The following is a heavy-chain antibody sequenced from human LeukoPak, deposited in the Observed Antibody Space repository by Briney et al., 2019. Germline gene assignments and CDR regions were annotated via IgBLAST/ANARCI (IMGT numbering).Heavy chain of an antibody. D-gene: IGHD3-22*01. J-gene: IGHJ4*02. CDR1: GGSISSYY. CDR2: IYYSGST. Sequence: PSETLSLTCTVSGGSISSYYWSWIRQPPGKGLEWIGYIYYSGSTNYNPSLKSRVTISVDTSKNQFSLKLSSVTAADTAVYYCARSFALDYYDSSGYSYYFDYWSQGTLVTVSS. V-gene: IGHV4-59*01. CDR3: ARSFALDYYDSSGYSYYFDY.